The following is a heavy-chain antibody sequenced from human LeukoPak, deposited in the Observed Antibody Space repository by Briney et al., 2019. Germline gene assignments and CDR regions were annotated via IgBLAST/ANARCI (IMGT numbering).Heavy chain of an antibody. CDR3: TRGVNSQGTAMVLFDS. Sequence: ASVKVSSKASGYTFTNHDINWVRQASGQGLEWMGWMNPKSGNTGYLQKFQGRVTMTRDTSMSTAFMELNSLTSEDTAVYYCTRGVNSQGTAMVLFDSWGQGSLVTVSS. V-gene: IGHV1-8*01. CDR1: GYTFTNHD. J-gene: IGHJ4*02. D-gene: IGHD5-18*01. CDR2: MNPKSGNT.